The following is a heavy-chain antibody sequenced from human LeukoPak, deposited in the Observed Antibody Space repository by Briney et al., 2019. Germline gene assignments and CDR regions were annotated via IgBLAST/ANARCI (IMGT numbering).Heavy chain of an antibody. Sequence: GASVKVSCKASGGTFSSYAISWVRQAPGQGLEWMGGIIPIFGTANYAQKFQGRVTITTDESTSTAYMELSSLRSEDTAVYYCARVPLGIFGVVNYYYYMDVWGKGTTVTVSS. D-gene: IGHD3-3*01. J-gene: IGHJ6*03. CDR3: ARVPLGIFGVVNYYYYMDV. CDR2: IIPIFGTA. V-gene: IGHV1-69*05. CDR1: GGTFSSYA.